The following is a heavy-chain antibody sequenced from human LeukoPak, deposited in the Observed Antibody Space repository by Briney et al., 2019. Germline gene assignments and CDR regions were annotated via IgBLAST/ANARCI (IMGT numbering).Heavy chain of an antibody. V-gene: IGHV3-49*04. J-gene: IGHJ6*03. CDR3: TRETYGDSSGWYPHSHYYYYMDV. D-gene: IGHD6-19*01. CDR1: GFSFSIHA. CDR2: IRSKAYGGTT. Sequence: GGSLRLSCAASGFSFSIHAMSWVRQAPGKGLEWVGFIRSKAYGGTTEYAASVKGRFTISRDDSKSIAYLQMNSLKTEDTAVYYCTRETYGDSSGWYPHSHYYYYMDVWGKGTTVTVSS.